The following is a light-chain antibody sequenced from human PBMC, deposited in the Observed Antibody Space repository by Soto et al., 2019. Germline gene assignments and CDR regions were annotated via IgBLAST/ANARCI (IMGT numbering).Light chain of an antibody. Sequence: DIQMTQSPSTLSASVGDRVTITCRASQSISSWLAWYQQRPGKAPDLLIFKASILESGVPSRFSGSGSGTEFTLTISSLQPDDFATYYCQPYSTYPWTFGQGTKVE. CDR3: QPYSTYPWT. CDR1: QSISSW. CDR2: KAS. V-gene: IGKV1-5*03. J-gene: IGKJ1*01.